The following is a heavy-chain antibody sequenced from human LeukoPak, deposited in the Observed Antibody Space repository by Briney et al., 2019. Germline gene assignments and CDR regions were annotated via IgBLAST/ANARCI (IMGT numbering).Heavy chain of an antibody. D-gene: IGHD3-10*01. Sequence: PGGSLRLSCAASGFIFSSYAMSWVRQAPGKGLEWVSTIAVKGRFTISRDNSKNTLYMQMNSLRAEDTAIYYCAKVPHSDYGSGRPPFMDVWGQGTTVAVS. J-gene: IGHJ6*02. CDR1: GFIFSSYA. CDR2: I. CDR3: AKVPHSDYGSGRPPFMDV. V-gene: IGHV3-23*01.